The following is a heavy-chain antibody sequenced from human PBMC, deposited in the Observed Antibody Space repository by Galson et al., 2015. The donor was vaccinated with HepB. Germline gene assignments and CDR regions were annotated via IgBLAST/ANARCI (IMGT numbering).Heavy chain of an antibody. Sequence: SLRLSCAASGFTLSSYAMHWVRQAPGKGLEWVAVISFDGSNKYYADSVKGRFTISSDNSKNTLYLQMNSLRAEDTGVYYCARSESPLGFCTNGGCYGGGGYWGQGTLVTVSS. CDR2: ISFDGSNK. CDR1: GFTLSSYA. D-gene: IGHD2-8*01. CDR3: ARSESPLGFCTNGGCYGGGGY. J-gene: IGHJ4*02. V-gene: IGHV3-30-3*01.